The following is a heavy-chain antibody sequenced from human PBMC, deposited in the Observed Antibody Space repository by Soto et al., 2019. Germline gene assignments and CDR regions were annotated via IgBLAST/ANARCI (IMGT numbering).Heavy chain of an antibody. Sequence: QVQLQESGPGLVKPSETLSLTCTVSGGSVSSGSYYWSWIRQPPGKGLEWIGYIYYSGSTNYNPSLKSRVTISVDTSKNQFSLKLSSVTAADTAVYYCAREGSGSYFDYWGQGTLVTVSS. D-gene: IGHD3-10*01. CDR2: IYYSGST. V-gene: IGHV4-61*01. CDR1: GGSVSSGSYY. CDR3: AREGSGSYFDY. J-gene: IGHJ4*02.